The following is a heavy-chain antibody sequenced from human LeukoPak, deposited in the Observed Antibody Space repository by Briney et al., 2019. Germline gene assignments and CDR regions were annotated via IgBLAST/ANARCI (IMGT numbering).Heavy chain of an antibody. CDR3: ARDGGRWDLDF. CDR1: GLSFSASS. J-gene: IGHJ4*02. CDR2: IWLDGNNE. D-gene: IGHD2-15*01. V-gene: IGHV3-30*02. Sequence: PGGSLRLSCAASGLSFSASSFHWIRQAPGKGLEWVAFIWLDGNNEYADSVRGRFTIPRDNSKNTLYLQINSLRPDDTAVYYCARDGGRWDLDFWGQGTLVTVS.